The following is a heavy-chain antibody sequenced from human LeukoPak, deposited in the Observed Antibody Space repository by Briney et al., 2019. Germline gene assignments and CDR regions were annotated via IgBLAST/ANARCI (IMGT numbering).Heavy chain of an antibody. J-gene: IGHJ5*02. D-gene: IGHD6-19*01. CDR2: IYYSGST. CDR3: ARLGVYSSGS. CDR1: GDSISSSSYY. V-gene: IGHV4-39*07. Sequence: SQTLSLTCTVSGDSISSSSYYWGWIRQPPGKGLEWIGSIYYSGSTYYNPSLKSRVTISVDTSKNQFSLKLSSVTAADTAVYYCARLGVYSSGSWGQGTLVTVSS.